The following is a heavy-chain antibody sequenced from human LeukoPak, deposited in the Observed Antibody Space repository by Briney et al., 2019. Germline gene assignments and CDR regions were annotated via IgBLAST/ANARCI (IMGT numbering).Heavy chain of an antibody. J-gene: IGHJ6*02. CDR2: INHSGST. Sequence: PSETLSLTCAVYGGSFSGYYWSWIRQPPGKGLEWIGEINHSGSTNYNPSLKSRVTISVDTSKNQFSLKLSSVTAADTAVYYCARVGLLSVYPSLRFLEWSEIKYYYGMDVWGQGTTVTVSS. CDR3: ARVGLLSVYPSLRFLEWSEIKYYYGMDV. CDR1: GGSFSGYY. V-gene: IGHV4-34*01. D-gene: IGHD3-3*01.